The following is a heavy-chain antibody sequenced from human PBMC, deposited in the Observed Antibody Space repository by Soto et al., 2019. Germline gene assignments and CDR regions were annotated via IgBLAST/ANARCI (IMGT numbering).Heavy chain of an antibody. Sequence: GESLKISCKGSGYSFIDYWIGWVRQVPGKGLEWMGIIYPGDSDTRYRPSFQGQVTISADKSITTAYLQWSSLKASDTAMYYCARHRTTGYSLAAFDIWGQGTMVTVSS. J-gene: IGHJ3*02. CDR1: GYSFIDYW. CDR2: IYPGDSDT. V-gene: IGHV5-51*01. D-gene: IGHD1-1*01. CDR3: ARHRTTGYSLAAFDI.